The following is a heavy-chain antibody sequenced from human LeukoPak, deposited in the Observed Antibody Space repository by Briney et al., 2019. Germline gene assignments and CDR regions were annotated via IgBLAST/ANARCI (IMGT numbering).Heavy chain of an antibody. CDR2: IYPGDSDT. V-gene: IGHV5-51*01. Sequence: KVSCKASGYTFTGYYMHWVRQAPGQGLEWMGIIYPGDSDTRYSPSFQGQVTISADKSISTAYLQWSSLKASDTAMYYCARQGPTGNGVPRYWGQGTLVTVSS. CDR1: GYTFTGYY. CDR3: ARQGPTGNGVPRY. D-gene: IGHD4-23*01. J-gene: IGHJ4*02.